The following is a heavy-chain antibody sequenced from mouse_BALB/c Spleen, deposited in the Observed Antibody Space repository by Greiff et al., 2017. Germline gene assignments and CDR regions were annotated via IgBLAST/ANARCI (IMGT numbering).Heavy chain of an antibody. CDR1: GFSLTSYG. CDR3: ARHCSPYYAMDY. J-gene: IGHJ4*01. Sequence: QVQLKQSGPDLVAPSQSLSITCTVSGFSLTSYGVHWVRQPPGKGLEWLVVIWSDGSTTYNSALKSRLSISKDNSKSQVFLKMNSLQTDDTAMYYCARHCSPYYAMDYWGQGTSVTVSS. V-gene: IGHV2-6-2*01. CDR2: IWSDGST. D-gene: IGHD6-1*01.